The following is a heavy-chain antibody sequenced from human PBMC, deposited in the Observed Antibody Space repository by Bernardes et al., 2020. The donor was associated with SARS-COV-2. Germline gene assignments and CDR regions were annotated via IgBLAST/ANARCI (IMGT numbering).Heavy chain of an antibody. Sequence: SETLSLTCTVSGGSISSSSYYWGWIRQPPGKGLEWIGSIYYSGSTYYNPSLKSRVTISVDTSKNQFSLKLSSVTAADTAVYYCARQEYCSGGSCYYYGMDVWGQGTTVTVSS. D-gene: IGHD2-15*01. CDR2: IYYSGST. V-gene: IGHV4-39*01. CDR1: GGSISSSSYY. CDR3: ARQEYCSGGSCYYYGMDV. J-gene: IGHJ6*02.